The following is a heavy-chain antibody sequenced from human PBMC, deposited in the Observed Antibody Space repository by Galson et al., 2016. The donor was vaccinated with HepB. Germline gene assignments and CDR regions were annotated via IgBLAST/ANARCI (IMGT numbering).Heavy chain of an antibody. J-gene: IGHJ4*02. D-gene: IGHD6-13*01. CDR1: GFTFNSYA. Sequence: SVKVSCKASGFTFNSYAIPWVRQAPGQGLEWMGCLSAIIDAPNYAQAFQGRVTITTDKFKTTAYMELRSLRFDDTAVYYCARVGLYSGSYYLDYWGQGTLVSVSS. V-gene: IGHV1-18*01. CDR3: ARVGLYSGSYYLDY. CDR2: LSAIIDAP.